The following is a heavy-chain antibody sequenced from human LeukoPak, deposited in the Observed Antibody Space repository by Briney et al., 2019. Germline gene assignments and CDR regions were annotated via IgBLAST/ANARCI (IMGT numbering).Heavy chain of an antibody. Sequence: SETLSLTCAVYGGSFSGYYWSWIRQPPGKGLEWIGEINHSGSTNYNPSLKSRVTISVDTSKNQFSLKLSSVTAADTAVYYCARWGGEGNWFDPWGQGTLVTVSS. V-gene: IGHV4-34*01. CDR1: GGSFSGYY. CDR2: INHSGST. D-gene: IGHD3-16*01. J-gene: IGHJ5*02. CDR3: ARWGGEGNWFDP.